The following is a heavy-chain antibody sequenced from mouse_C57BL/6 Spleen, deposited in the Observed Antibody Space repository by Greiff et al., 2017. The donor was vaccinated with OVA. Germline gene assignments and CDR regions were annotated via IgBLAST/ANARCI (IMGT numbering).Heavy chain of an antibody. CDR1: GFTFSSYT. J-gene: IGHJ2*01. CDR2: ISGGGGNT. V-gene: IGHV5-9*01. Sequence: EVQLVESGGGLVKPGGSLKLSCAASGFTFSSYTMSWVRQTPEKRLEWVATISGGGGNTYYPDSVKGRFTISRDNAKNTLYLQMSSLRSEDTALYYCARGITTVVEKVYYFDYWGQGTTLTVSS. CDR3: ARGITTVVEKVYYFDY. D-gene: IGHD1-1*01.